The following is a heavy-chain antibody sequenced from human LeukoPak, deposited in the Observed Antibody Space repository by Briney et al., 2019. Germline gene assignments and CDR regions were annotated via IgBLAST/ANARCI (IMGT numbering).Heavy chain of an antibody. Sequence: PSETLSLTCTVSGGSISGYYWSWIRQPPGKGLEWIGYIYFSGSTKYNPSLKSRVTISVDTSKNQFSLQLSSVTAADTAVYYCARPYYDSSGFIDYWGQGTLVTVSS. CDR2: IYFSGST. D-gene: IGHD3-22*01. J-gene: IGHJ4*02. V-gene: IGHV4-4*09. CDR3: ARPYYDSSGFIDY. CDR1: GGSISGYY.